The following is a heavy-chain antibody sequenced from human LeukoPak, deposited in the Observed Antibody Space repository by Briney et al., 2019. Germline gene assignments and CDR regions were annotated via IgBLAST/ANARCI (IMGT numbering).Heavy chain of an antibody. D-gene: IGHD3-10*01. J-gene: IGHJ4*02. CDR3: ARSRYYYAITGEADY. Sequence: SVKVSCKASGGTFSSYAISWVRQAPGQGLEWMGGIIPIFGTANYAQKFQGRVTITADESTSTAYMELSSLRSEDTAVYYCARSRYYYAITGEADYWGQGTLVTVSS. V-gene: IGHV1-69*01. CDR2: IIPIFGTA. CDR1: GGTFSSYA.